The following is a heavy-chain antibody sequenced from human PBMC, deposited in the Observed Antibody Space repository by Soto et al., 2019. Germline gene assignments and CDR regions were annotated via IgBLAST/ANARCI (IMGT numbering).Heavy chain of an antibody. CDR1: GDSISSDY. D-gene: IGHD1-26*01. CDR3: AREIVRSGSYDYFDH. Sequence: QVQLQESGPGLVKPSETLSLTCIVSGDSISSDYWSWIRQPPGKELEYIGYIHYSGTSNYNPSLKSRVTMSIDLSKKQFYLNLTSVTAADTAIYYCAREIVRSGSYDYFDHWGQGTLVTVSP. V-gene: IGHV4-59*01. CDR2: IHYSGTS. J-gene: IGHJ4*02.